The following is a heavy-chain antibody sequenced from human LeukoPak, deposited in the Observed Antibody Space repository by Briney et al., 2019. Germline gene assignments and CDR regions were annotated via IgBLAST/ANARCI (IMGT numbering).Heavy chain of an antibody. CDR1: GFTFSSYA. CDR2: ISYGGSNK. V-gene: IGHV3-30*01. CDR3: ARDYYDSSGYYSFDY. Sequence: PGGSLRLSCAASGFTFSSYAMHWVRQAPGKGLEWVAVISYGGSNKYYADSVKGRFTISRDNSKNTLYLQMNSLRAEDTAVYYCARDYYDSSGYYSFDYWGQGTLVTVSS. J-gene: IGHJ4*02. D-gene: IGHD3-22*01.